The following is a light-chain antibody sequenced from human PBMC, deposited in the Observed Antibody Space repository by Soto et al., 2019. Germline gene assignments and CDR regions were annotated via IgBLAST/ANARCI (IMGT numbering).Light chain of an antibody. V-gene: IGKV3-20*01. CDR1: QSISSNL. Sequence: EIVMTQSPGTLSLSLGERATISCRASQSISSNLLAWYQQKPGHAPSLVIYGASSLPSGIPHRFSGSGSGTDFTLTIRRLEAEDVSMYHCQQYDSSPVTFGKGTKVEI. CDR2: GAS. J-gene: IGKJ1*01. CDR3: QQYDSSPVT.